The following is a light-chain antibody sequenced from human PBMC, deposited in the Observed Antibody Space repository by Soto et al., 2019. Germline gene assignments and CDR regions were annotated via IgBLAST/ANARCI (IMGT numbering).Light chain of an antibody. CDR3: QQYGSSPWT. Sequence: EIELTQSPGTLSLSPGERATLSCRASQSISSSYLAWYQQKPGQAPRLLIYGASSRATGIPDGFSGSGSGTDFTLTISRLEPEDFAVYYCQQYGSSPWTFGQGTKVDIK. CDR1: QSISSSY. CDR2: GAS. J-gene: IGKJ1*01. V-gene: IGKV3-20*01.